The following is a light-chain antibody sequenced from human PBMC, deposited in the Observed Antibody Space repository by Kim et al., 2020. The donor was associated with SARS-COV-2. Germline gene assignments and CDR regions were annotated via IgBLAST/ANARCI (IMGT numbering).Light chain of an antibody. V-gene: IGKV3-15*01. CDR2: GSS. CDR3: QQYSDWPQ. J-gene: IGKJ2*01. CDR1: QTIGSN. Sequence: LSVSPGERVTLSCRASQTIGSNLAWYQHKLGQAPRLLIYGSSTRATGIPARFSGSGSGTEFTLTISSLQSEDFAIYYCQQYSDWPQFGQGTKLEI.